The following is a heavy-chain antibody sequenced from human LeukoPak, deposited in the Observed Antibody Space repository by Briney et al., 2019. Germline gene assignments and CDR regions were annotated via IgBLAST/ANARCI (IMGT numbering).Heavy chain of an antibody. Sequence: PGGSLRLSCAGSGFTFSTYGMSWVRQAPDKGLEWLSTISCSGDSTYYADSVKGRFTISRDNSKNTLFLQMNSLRAEDTAIYYCAKWQYYGSGDDYWGQGTLVTVSS. CDR3: AKWQYYGSGDDY. CDR1: GFTFSTYG. D-gene: IGHD3-10*01. J-gene: IGHJ4*02. CDR2: ISCSGDST. V-gene: IGHV3-23*01.